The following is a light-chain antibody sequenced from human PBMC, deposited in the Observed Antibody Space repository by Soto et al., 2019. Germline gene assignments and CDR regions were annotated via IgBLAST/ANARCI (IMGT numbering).Light chain of an antibody. Sequence: QSVLTQPASVSGSPGQSITISCTGTSSDIGGYNYVSWYQQHPGKAPKLMIYEVSNRPSGVSDRFSGSKSGYTASLTISGLQAEDEADYYCSSYTSGSTLWVFGGGTQLTVL. J-gene: IGLJ3*02. CDR3: SSYTSGSTLWV. CDR1: SSDIGGYNY. V-gene: IGLV2-14*01. CDR2: EVS.